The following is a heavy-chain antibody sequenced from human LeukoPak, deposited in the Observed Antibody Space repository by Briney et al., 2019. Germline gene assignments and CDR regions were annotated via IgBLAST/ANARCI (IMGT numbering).Heavy chain of an antibody. J-gene: IGHJ4*02. CDR3: ARSLGSGWIHLVEY. Sequence: GGSLRLSCAASGFTFNTYALHWVRQAPGKGLEWVAVVSYDGGAKYYADSVKGRFTISRDNFKNTVDLQMYSLRAEDSAVYYCARSLGSGWIHLVEYWGQGTLVTVSS. CDR2: VSYDGGAK. D-gene: IGHD6-19*01. CDR1: GFTFNTYA. V-gene: IGHV3-30*03.